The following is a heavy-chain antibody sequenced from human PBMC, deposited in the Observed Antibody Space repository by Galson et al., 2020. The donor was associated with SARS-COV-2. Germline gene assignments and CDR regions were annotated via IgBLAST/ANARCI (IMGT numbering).Heavy chain of an antibody. J-gene: IGHJ4*02. CDR1: GFTISSYW. Sequence: GGSLRLSCAASGFTISSYWMSWVRQAPGKGLEWVANIKQDGSETYYVDSVKGRFTISRDNAKNSLYLQMNSLRAEDTAVYYCARVGSSSWFFDYWGQGTLVTVSS. CDR2: IKQDGSET. CDR3: ARVGSSSWFFDY. V-gene: IGHV3-7*03. D-gene: IGHD6-13*01.